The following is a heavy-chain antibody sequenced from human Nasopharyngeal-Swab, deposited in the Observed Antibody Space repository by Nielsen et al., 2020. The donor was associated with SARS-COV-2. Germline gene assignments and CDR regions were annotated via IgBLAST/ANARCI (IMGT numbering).Heavy chain of an antibody. D-gene: IGHD5-24*01. CDR2: IKQDGSEM. Sequence: GESLKISYAASGFILSNYWMTWVRQAPGKGLEWVANIKQDGSEMYYVDSVKGRFTISRDNAKNSLYLQMNSLRVEDTAVYNCAREGRDGFDYWGQGTLVTVSS. V-gene: IGHV3-7*01. J-gene: IGHJ4*02. CDR3: AREGRDGFDY. CDR1: GFILSNYW.